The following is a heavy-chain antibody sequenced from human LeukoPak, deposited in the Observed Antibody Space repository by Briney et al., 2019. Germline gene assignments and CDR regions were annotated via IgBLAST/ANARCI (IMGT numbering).Heavy chain of an antibody. CDR1: GGSISSYY. CDR3: ARRSTRSNSSDAFDI. J-gene: IGHJ3*02. D-gene: IGHD6-13*01. CDR2: IYYSGST. Sequence: KPSETLSLTCTVSGGSISSYYWSWIRQPPGKGLEWIGYIYYSGSTNYNPSLKSRVTISVDTSKNQFSLKLSSVTAADTAVYYCARRSTRSNSSDAFDIWGQGTMVTVSS. V-gene: IGHV4-59*08.